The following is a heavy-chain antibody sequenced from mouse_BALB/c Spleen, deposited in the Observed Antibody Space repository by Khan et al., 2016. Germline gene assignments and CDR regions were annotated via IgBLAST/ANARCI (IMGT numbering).Heavy chain of an antibody. CDR2: ILPGNANS. Sequence: QVRLQQSGAELMKPGASVKISCKATGYTFSNYWIEWVKQRPGHGLEWIGDILPGNANSNYNENLKGKATLTADTSSNTAYMQLSSLTSVDSAVYYGARAWYSMDYWGQGTSVTVSS. CDR3: ARAWYSMDY. CDR1: GYTFSNYW. J-gene: IGHJ4*01. V-gene: IGHV1-9*01.